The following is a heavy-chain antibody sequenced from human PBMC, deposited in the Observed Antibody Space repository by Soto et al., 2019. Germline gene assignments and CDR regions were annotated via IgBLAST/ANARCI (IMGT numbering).Heavy chain of an antibody. CDR2: ISDDGSNK. Sequence: GGSLRLSCEASGLTLSNFAMHWVRQAPGTGLEWVAVISDDGSNKYYAGSVKGRFTVSRDNFRNTLYLQMNSLRAEDTAVYYCVKARGGVLDFRLDYWGQGTLVTVSS. J-gene: IGHJ4*02. D-gene: IGHD3-16*01. CDR1: GLTLSNFA. V-gene: IGHV3-30*03. CDR3: VKARGGVLDFRLDY.